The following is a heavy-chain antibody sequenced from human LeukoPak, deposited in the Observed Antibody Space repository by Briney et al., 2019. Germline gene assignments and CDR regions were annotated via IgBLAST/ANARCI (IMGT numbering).Heavy chain of an antibody. CDR1: GYTFTSYA. Sequence: ASVKVSCKASGYTFTSYAMHWVRQAPGKGLEWMGGFDPEDGETIYAQKFQGRVTMTRDMSTSTVYMELSSLRSEDTAVYYCARAQQWLVEYNWFDPWGQGTLVTVSS. D-gene: IGHD6-19*01. CDR3: ARAQQWLVEYNWFDP. J-gene: IGHJ5*02. CDR2: FDPEDGET. V-gene: IGHV1-24*01.